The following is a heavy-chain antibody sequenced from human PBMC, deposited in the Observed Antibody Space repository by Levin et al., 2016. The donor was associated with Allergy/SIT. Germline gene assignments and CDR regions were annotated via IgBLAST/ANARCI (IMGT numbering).Heavy chain of an antibody. D-gene: IGHD6-6*01. J-gene: IGHJ4*02. V-gene: IGHV4-34*01. Sequence: WIRQPPGKGLEWIGEINESGSTNYNPSLKSRVTISVDTSKNQFSLKLSSVTAADTAVYYCASSRGYSSSWVYYFDYWGQGTLVTVSS. CDR3: ASSRGYSSSWVYYFDY. CDR2: INESGST.